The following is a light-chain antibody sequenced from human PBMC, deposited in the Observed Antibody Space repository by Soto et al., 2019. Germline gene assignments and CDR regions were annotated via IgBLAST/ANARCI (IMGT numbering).Light chain of an antibody. CDR1: QAIRND. CDR3: LKDYNYPHT. J-gene: IGKJ2*01. V-gene: IGKV1-6*01. CDR2: AAS. Sequence: AIQMTQSPSSLSASVGDSVTITCRASQAIRNDLGWYQQKPGKAPKLLIYAASTLQSGVSSRFSGSGSGTDFTLTIRSLQPEDFATYYCLKDYNYPHTFGQGTKLEIK.